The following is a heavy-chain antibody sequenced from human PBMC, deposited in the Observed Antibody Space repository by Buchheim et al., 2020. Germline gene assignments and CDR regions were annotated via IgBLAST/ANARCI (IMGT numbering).Heavy chain of an antibody. CDR3: ARDDLEQKPYYYYGMDV. CDR1: GFTFSSYA. V-gene: IGHV3-30*04. CDR2: ISYDGSNK. D-gene: IGHD3/OR15-3a*01. J-gene: IGHJ6*02. Sequence: QVQLVESGGGVVQPGRSLRLSCAASGFTFSSYAMHWVRQAPGKGLEWVAVISYDGSNKYYADSVKGRFTISRDNSKNKLYLQMNSLRAEDTAVYYCARDDLEQKPYYYYGMDVWGQGTT.